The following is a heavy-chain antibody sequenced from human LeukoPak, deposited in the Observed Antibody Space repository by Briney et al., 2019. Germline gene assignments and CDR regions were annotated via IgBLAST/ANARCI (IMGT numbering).Heavy chain of an antibody. D-gene: IGHD3-10*01. J-gene: IGHJ4*02. CDR2: IHYSGSA. Sequence: SETLSLTCNVSGGSINSYYWTWIRQPPGKGLEWIGEIHYSGSATYNPSLKSRVTISVDTSKNQFSLKMNSVTAADTAVYYCARGQWFRAFWSRGTPVTVSS. CDR1: GGSINSYY. V-gene: IGHV4-59*12. CDR3: ARGQWFRAF.